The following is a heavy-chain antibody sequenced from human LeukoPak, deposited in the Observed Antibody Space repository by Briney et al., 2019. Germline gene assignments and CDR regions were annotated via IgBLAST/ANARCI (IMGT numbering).Heavy chain of an antibody. J-gene: IGHJ4*02. V-gene: IGHV3-7*01. CDR3: ARDLYRIVVVPHYFDY. CDR1: GFTFRSYG. D-gene: IGHD3-22*01. CDR2: IKKDGSEK. Sequence: PGGSLRLSCAASGFTFRSYGMSWVRQAPGKGLEWVANIKKDGSEKYYVDSVKGRFTISRDNAKNSLYLQMNSLRAEDTAVYYCARDLYRIVVVPHYFDYWGQGTLVTVSS.